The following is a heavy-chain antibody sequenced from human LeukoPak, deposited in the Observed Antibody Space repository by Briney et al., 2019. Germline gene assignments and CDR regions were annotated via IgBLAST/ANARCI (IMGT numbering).Heavy chain of an antibody. CDR2: MSPNSGNT. CDR1: GYTFTSYD. J-gene: IGHJ6*03. CDR3: ALFNDYYYYYMDV. Sequence: WASVKVSCKAFGYTFTSYDINWVRQATGQGLEWMGWMSPNSGNTGYAQKFQGRVTMTRNTSISTAYMELSSLRSEDTAGYYCALFNDYYYYYMDVWGKGTTVTVSS. V-gene: IGHV1-8*01. D-gene: IGHD2-8*01.